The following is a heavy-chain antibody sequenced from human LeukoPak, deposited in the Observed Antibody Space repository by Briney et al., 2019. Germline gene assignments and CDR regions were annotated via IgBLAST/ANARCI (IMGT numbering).Heavy chain of an antibody. Sequence: PGESLRLSCAAAAFTFSAYYMSWIRQAPGKGMEWVSYISSSGSTIYYADSVKGRFTISRDNAKNSLYLQMNSLRAEDTAVYYCARVTNWNYVFWFDPWGQGTLVTVSS. J-gene: IGHJ5*02. V-gene: IGHV3-11*01. CDR2: ISSSGSTI. D-gene: IGHD1-7*01. CDR3: ARVTNWNYVFWFDP. CDR1: AFTFSAYY.